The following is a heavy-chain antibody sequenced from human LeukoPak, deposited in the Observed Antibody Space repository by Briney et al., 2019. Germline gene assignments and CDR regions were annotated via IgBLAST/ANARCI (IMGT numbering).Heavy chain of an antibody. CDR3: ARGVEPLAANTLAY. Sequence: PGGSLRLSCVASGFAFSSYAMSWVRQAPGKGLEWVSTVSGSGSSTYYADSVQGRFTISRDNSKNTLYREMNSLSPDDTAVYYCARGVEPLAANTLAYWGQGTLVTVSS. CDR2: VSGSGSST. D-gene: IGHD1-14*01. J-gene: IGHJ4*02. V-gene: IGHV3-23*01. CDR1: GFAFSSYA.